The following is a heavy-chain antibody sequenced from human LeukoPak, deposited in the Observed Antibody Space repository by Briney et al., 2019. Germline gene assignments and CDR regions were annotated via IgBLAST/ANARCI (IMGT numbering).Heavy chain of an antibody. Sequence: SETLSLTCAVYGGSFSGYYWSWLRQPPGKGVEGIGEINHSGSTNYNPSLTSRVTISVDTSKNQFSLKLSSVTAADTAVYYCARALGYCSSTSCSNWFDPWGQGTLVTVSS. V-gene: IGHV4-34*01. CDR2: INHSGST. D-gene: IGHD2-2*01. CDR1: GGSFSGYY. CDR3: ARALGYCSSTSCSNWFDP. J-gene: IGHJ5*02.